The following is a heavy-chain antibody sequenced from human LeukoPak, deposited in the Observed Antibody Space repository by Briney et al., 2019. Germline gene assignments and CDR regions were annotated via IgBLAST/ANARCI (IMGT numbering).Heavy chain of an antibody. V-gene: IGHV3-30*02. CDR2: IRYDGSNK. D-gene: IGHD6-13*01. J-gene: IGHJ4*02. Sequence: GGSLRLSCAASGFTFSSYAMSWVRQAPGKGLEWVAFIRYDGSNKYYADSVKGRFTISRDNSKNTLYLQMNSLRAEDTAVYYFGKIREIVNLAAADYWAREPWSPSPQ. CDR3: GKIREIVNLAAADY. CDR1: GFTFSSYA.